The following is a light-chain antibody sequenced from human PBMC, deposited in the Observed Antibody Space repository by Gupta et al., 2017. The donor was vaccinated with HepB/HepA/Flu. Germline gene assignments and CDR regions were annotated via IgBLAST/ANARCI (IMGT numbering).Light chain of an antibody. J-gene: IGLJ2*01. CDR3: HVWDSSSHHMI. CDR1: NLGKKS. V-gene: IGLV3-21*04. CDR2: YDK. Sequence: SYELTQPPSVSVAPGQTARITCGGDNLGKKSVHWYQQKPGQAPRLVMYYDKDRPSGIPERFSGSNSGDTATLTITRVDAGDEADFFCHVWDSSSHHMIFGGGTKLTVL.